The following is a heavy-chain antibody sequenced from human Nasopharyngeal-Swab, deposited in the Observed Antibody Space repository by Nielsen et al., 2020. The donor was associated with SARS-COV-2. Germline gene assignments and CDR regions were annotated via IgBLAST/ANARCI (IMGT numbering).Heavy chain of an antibody. CDR1: GYTFTGYY. D-gene: IGHD4-17*01. J-gene: IGHJ4*02. CDR3: ARDSRGGETFVLMLDAEDYGDYVTPSELDY. V-gene: IGHV1-2*06. CDR2: INPNSAGT. Sequence: ASVKVSCKASGYTFTGYYLHWVRQAPGQGLEWMGRINPNSAGTNYAQKFQDRVTMTRDTSISTAYMEVSRLRSDDTAVYYCARDSRGGETFVLMLDAEDYGDYVTPSELDYWGQGTLVTVSS.